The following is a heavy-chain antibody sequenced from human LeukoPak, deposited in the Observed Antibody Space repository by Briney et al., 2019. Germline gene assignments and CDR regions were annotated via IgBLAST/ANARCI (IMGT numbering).Heavy chain of an antibody. V-gene: IGHV5-51*01. Sequence: GESLKISCKGSGYRFTTYWIGWVRQKPGKGLEWMGIIYPGDSDTRYSPSFQGQVTISADKSISTAYLQWSSLKASDTAMYYCARARYCSGGSCYAEYWGQGTLVTVSS. CDR3: ARARYCSGGSCYAEY. CDR2: IYPGDSDT. CDR1: GYRFTTYW. J-gene: IGHJ4*02. D-gene: IGHD2-15*01.